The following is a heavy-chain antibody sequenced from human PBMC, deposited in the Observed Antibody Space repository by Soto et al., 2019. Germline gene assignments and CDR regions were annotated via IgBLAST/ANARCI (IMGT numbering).Heavy chain of an antibody. Sequence: QLQLQESGPGLVKPSETLSLTCTVSGGSISSSSYYWGWIRQPPGKGLEWIGSIYYSGSTYYNPSLKSRVTISVDTSKNQFSLKLSSVTGADTAVYYCAGGRTGVLLWFGDGLDVWGQGTTVTVSS. CDR3: AGGRTGVLLWFGDGLDV. D-gene: IGHD3-10*01. J-gene: IGHJ6*02. V-gene: IGHV4-39*01. CDR1: GGSISSSSYY. CDR2: IYYSGST.